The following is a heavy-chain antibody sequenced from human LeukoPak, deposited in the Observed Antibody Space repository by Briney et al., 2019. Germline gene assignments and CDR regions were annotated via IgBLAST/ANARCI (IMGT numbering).Heavy chain of an antibody. CDR2: IWYDGSNK. Sequence: PGGSLRLSCAASGFTFSSYGMHWVRRAPGKGLEWVAVIWYDGSNKYYADSVKGRFTISRDNSKNTLYLQMNSLRAEDTAVYYCARDRAVRTGYFDYWGQGTLVTVSS. D-gene: IGHD3-10*01. CDR3: ARDRAVRTGYFDY. J-gene: IGHJ4*02. V-gene: IGHV3-33*01. CDR1: GFTFSSYG.